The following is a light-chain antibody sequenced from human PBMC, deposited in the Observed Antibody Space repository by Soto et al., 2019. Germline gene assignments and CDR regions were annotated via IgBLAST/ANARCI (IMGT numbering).Light chain of an antibody. Sequence: QSALTQPASVSGSPGQSVTISCTGTSSDVGGYNYVSWYQQHPGKAPKLVIYEVSKRPSGVPNRFSGSKSGNTASLTVSGLQAEDEADYYCSSYTGSNNFPVFGRGTKVTVL. CDR2: EVS. J-gene: IGLJ1*01. CDR1: SSDVGGYNY. CDR3: SSYTGSNNFPV. V-gene: IGLV2-8*01.